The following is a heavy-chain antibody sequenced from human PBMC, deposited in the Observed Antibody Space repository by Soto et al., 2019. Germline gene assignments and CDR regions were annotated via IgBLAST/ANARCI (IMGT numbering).Heavy chain of an antibody. D-gene: IGHD2-2*01. J-gene: IGHJ6*02. CDR3: TRDSGIVLVPVTSMDV. CDR1: GFIFSTYA. CDR2: ISYEGGNE. V-gene: IGHV3-30-3*01. Sequence: PGGSLRLSCAASGFIFSTYAMHWVRQAPGKGLEWVALISYEGGNEYYADSVKGRFTISRDDSENTLYLQMIGLRAEDTAVYYCTRDSGIVLVPVTSMDVWGQGTTVTVSS.